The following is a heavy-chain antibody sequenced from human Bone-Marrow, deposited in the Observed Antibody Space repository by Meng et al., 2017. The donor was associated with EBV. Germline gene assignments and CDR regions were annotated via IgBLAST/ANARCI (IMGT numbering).Heavy chain of an antibody. J-gene: IGHJ4*02. Sequence: VQLQESDPGLVKPSETLSLTCVVSGVSVNSGTYHWSWIRQSPGKGLEWIGYIYDTGTTIYNPSLNSRVTILLETSKNQFSLRLHSVTTADTAVYYCAKSRSSTPGIVDDWGQGTLVTVSS. CDR1: GVSVNSGTYH. CDR2: IYDTGTT. CDR3: AKSRSSTPGIVDD. D-gene: IGHD2/OR15-2a*01. V-gene: IGHV4-61*01.